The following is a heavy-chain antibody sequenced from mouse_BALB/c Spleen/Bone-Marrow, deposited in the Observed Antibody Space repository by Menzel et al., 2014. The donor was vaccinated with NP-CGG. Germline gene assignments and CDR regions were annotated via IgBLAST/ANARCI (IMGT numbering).Heavy chain of an antibody. CDR3: ARKGAMITHYYAMDY. CDR2: ISNGSSPI. CDR1: GFTFSSFG. Sequence: VQLKESGGGLVQPGGSRKLSCAASGFTFSSFGMHLVRQAPEKGLEWVAYISNGSSPIYYADTVKGRFTISRDNPKNTLFLQMTSLRSEDTAMYYCARKGAMITHYYAMDYWGQGTSVTVSS. V-gene: IGHV5-17*02. D-gene: IGHD2-4*01. J-gene: IGHJ4*01.